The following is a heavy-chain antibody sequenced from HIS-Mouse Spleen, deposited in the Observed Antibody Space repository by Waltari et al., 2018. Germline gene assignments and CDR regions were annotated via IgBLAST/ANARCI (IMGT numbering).Heavy chain of an antibody. J-gene: IGHJ4*02. V-gene: IGHV2-5*02. D-gene: IGHD4-17*01. CDR1: GFSLSTSGVG. Sequence: QITLKESGPTLVKPTQTLTLTCTFSGFSLSTSGVGVGWIRQPPGKALEWLALIYWDDDKRYSPSLKSRLTITKDTSKNQVVLTVTNMDPVDTASYYCAHLITKSTVVTPGHYFDYWGQGTLVTVSS. CDR2: IYWDDDK. CDR3: AHLITKSTVVTPGHYFDY.